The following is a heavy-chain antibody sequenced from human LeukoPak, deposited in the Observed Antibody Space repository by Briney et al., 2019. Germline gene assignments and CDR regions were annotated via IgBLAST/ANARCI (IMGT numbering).Heavy chain of an antibody. CDR2: IKQDGSEK. Sequence: GGSLRLSCAASGFTFSSYWMSWVRQAPGKGLEWVANIKQDGSEKYYVDSVKGRFTISRDNAKNSLYLQMNSLRAEDTAVYYCARDRSSGYYGALFYWGQGTLVTVSS. J-gene: IGHJ4*02. D-gene: IGHD3-22*01. CDR1: GFTFSSYW. V-gene: IGHV3-7*01. CDR3: ARDRSSGYYGALFY.